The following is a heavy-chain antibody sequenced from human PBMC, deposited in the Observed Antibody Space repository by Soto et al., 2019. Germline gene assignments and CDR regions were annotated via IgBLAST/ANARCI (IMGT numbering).Heavy chain of an antibody. V-gene: IGHV4-34*01. CDR1: GGSFSGYY. D-gene: IGHD1-26*01. CDR2: INPSGST. J-gene: IGHJ5*02. CDR3: ARGPSYPWFDP. Sequence: QVQLQQWGAGLLKPSETLSLICAVYGGSFSGYYWSWIRQPPGKGLEWIGEINPSGSTNYNPSLKSRVTISVDTSRNQFCLKLSSVTAANTAVYCCARGPSYPWFDPWGQGTLVTVSS.